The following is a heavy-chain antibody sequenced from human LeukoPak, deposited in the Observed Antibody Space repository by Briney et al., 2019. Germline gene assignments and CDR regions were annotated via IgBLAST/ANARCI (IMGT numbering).Heavy chain of an antibody. CDR2: IKQDGSEK. CDR3: ARAKRFLEWLYFDY. D-gene: IGHD3-3*01. J-gene: IGHJ4*02. Sequence: GGSLRLSCSASGFTFSTYSMNWVRQAPGKGLEWVANIKQDGSEKYYVDSVKGRFTISRDNAKNSLYLQMNSLRAEDTAVYYCARAKRFLEWLYFDYWGQGTLVTVSS. CDR1: GFTFSTYS. V-gene: IGHV3-7*03.